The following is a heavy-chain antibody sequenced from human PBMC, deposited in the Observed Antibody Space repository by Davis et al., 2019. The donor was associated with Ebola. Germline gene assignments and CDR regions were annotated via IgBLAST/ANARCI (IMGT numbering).Heavy chain of an antibody. CDR3: ARDRSSSWAIDY. V-gene: IGHV3-33*01. Sequence: GESLKISCAASGFTFSSYGMHWVRQAPGKGLEWVAVIWYDGSNKYYADSVKGRFTISRDNSKNTLYLQMNSLRAEDTAVYYCARDRSSSWAIDYWGQGTLVTVSS. J-gene: IGHJ4*02. D-gene: IGHD6-13*01. CDR2: IWYDGSNK. CDR1: GFTFSSYG.